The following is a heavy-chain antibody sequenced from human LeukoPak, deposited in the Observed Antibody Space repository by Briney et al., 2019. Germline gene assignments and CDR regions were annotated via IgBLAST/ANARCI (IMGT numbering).Heavy chain of an antibody. Sequence: GGSLRLYCAASGFTFTRYAMHWGRQAPGKGLEWVAVISSDGTDKYYADSVKGRFTISRDSAKNTLYLQMNSPRAEDTAVYYCARALITMIRGVIDYWGQGTLVTVSS. D-gene: IGHD3-10*01. J-gene: IGHJ4*02. CDR2: ISSDGTDK. CDR1: GFTFTRYA. CDR3: ARALITMIRGVIDY. V-gene: IGHV3-30-3*01.